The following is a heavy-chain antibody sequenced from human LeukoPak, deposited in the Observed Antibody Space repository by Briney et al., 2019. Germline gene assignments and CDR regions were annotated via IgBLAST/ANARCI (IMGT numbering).Heavy chain of an antibody. J-gene: IGHJ5*02. Sequence: PSETLSLTCTVSGGSFTTHYWSWIRQPPGKGLEWIGYISYIGSTNYNPSLKSRVTISIDTSKNEVSLMLTSVTAADTAVCYCARDGYGSGSYYMSWFDPWGQGTLVTVSS. CDR3: ARDGYGSGSYYMSWFDP. V-gene: IGHV4-59*11. CDR1: GGSFTTHY. CDR2: ISYIGST. D-gene: IGHD3-10*01.